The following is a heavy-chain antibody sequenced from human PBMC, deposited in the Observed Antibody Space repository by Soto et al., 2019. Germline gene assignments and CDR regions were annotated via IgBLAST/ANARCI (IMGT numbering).Heavy chain of an antibody. CDR3: AGEDYYDSSGYYYFDY. Sequence: PGGSLRLSCAASGFTFSSYAMHWVRQAPGKGLEWVAVISYDGSNKYYADSVKGRFTISRDNSKNTLYLQMNSLRAEDTAVYYCAGEDYYDSSGYYYFDYWGQGTLVTVSS. CDR2: ISYDGSNK. J-gene: IGHJ4*02. V-gene: IGHV3-30-3*01. CDR1: GFTFSSYA. D-gene: IGHD3-22*01.